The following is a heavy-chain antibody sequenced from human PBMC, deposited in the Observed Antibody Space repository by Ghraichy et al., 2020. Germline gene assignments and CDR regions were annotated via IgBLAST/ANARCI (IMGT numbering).Heavy chain of an antibody. Sequence: ASVKVSCKASGYTFTTYDITWVRQAPGQGLEWMGWISAYNGNTKYAQKIQGRVTMTTDTSTTTAYMELRSLRSDDTAVYYCARVPTEEYYDYYMDVWGKGTTVTVSS. D-gene: IGHD2/OR15-2a*01. J-gene: IGHJ6*03. CDR1: GYTFTTYD. V-gene: IGHV1-18*01. CDR3: ARVPTEEYYDYYMDV. CDR2: ISAYNGNT.